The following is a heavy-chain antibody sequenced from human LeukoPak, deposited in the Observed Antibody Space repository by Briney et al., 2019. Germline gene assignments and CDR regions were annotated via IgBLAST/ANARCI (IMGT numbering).Heavy chain of an antibody. CDR2: IIPILGIA. CDR3: ARDPYGDYGPAPIYFDY. D-gene: IGHD4-17*01. V-gene: IGHV1-69*04. J-gene: IGHJ4*02. Sequence: ASVKVSCKASGGTFSSYAISWVRQAPGQGLEWMGRIIPILGIANYAQKFQGRVTITADKSTSTAYMELSSLRSEDTAVYYCARDPYGDYGPAPIYFDYWGQGTLVTVSS. CDR1: GGTFSSYA.